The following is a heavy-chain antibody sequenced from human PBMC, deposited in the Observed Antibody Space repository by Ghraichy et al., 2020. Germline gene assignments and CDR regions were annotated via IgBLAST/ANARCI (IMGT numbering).Heavy chain of an antibody. CDR1: GFTFSNYW. J-gene: IGHJ4*02. Sequence: GGSLRLSCAVSGFTFSNYWMSWVRQAPGKGREWVANIKQDESEKYYVDSVNGRFTISRDNAENSLYLQMSSLRVEDTAVYFCARDVLGGNFDYWGQGTLVTVSS. V-gene: IGHV3-7*01. CDR3: ARDVLGGNFDY. D-gene: IGHD1-26*01. CDR2: IKQDESEK.